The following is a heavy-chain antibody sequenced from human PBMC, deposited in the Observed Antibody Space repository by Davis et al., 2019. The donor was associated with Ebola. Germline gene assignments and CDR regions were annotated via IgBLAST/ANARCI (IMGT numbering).Heavy chain of an antibody. J-gene: IGHJ4*02. D-gene: IGHD6-13*01. CDR1: GYTFISYG. CDR2: ISPYNGNT. Sequence: ASVKVSCKTSGYTFISYGVTWVRQAPGQGLEWMGWISPYNGNTDSIRKLQGRFILTTDTSTSTAYMELRSLTSDDTAVYYCARGAIAASGNPHLGHWGQGTLVTVSS. V-gene: IGHV1-18*04. CDR3: ARGAIAASGNPHLGH.